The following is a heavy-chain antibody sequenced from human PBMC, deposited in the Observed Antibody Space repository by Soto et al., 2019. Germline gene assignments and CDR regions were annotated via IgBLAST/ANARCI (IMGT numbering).Heavy chain of an antibody. V-gene: IGHV3-33*01. D-gene: IGHD5-18*01. CDR3: SWIQVYTIMSLDY. CDR2: IWSDGNNK. Sequence: QVQLVESGGGVVQPGRSLRLSCAASGFSFNTYGFHWVRQAPNKGLEWVAVIWSDGNNKYYADSVKGRFTISRDSSDNTHYLEMNSMRAEDTAVYYCSWIQVYTIMSLDYWGQGTLVTVSS. J-gene: IGHJ4*02. CDR1: GFSFNTYG.